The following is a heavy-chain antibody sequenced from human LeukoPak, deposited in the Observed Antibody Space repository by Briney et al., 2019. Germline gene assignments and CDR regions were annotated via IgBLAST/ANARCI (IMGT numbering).Heavy chain of an antibody. V-gene: IGHV3-30*02. Sequence: GGSLRLSCAASGFTFSSYGMHWVRQAPGKGLEWVAFIRYDGTNKYYVDSVKGRFTISRDNSKSTLYLQMNSLRAEDTALYFCAKSRREQWELPPFDHWGQGTLVTVSS. J-gene: IGHJ4*02. CDR1: GFTFSSYG. D-gene: IGHD1-26*01. CDR3: AKSRREQWELPPFDH. CDR2: IRYDGTNK.